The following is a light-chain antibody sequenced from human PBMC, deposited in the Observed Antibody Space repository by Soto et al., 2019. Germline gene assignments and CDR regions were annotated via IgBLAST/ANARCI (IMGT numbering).Light chain of an antibody. CDR2: TAS. CDR3: QKYRF. CDR1: QAITNY. V-gene: IGKV1-27*01. Sequence: DIQMTQSPSSLSASVGDRVTITCRASQAITNYLAWYQQKPGKVPKLLIYTASTLQSGVPSRLSGSGSGTDFTLTISSLQPEDVATYYCQKYRFFGGGTKVEI. J-gene: IGKJ4*01.